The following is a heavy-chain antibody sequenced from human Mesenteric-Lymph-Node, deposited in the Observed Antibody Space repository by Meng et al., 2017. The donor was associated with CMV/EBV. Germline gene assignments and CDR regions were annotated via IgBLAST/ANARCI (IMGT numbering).Heavy chain of an antibody. CDR2: MNPNSGNT. V-gene: IGHV1-8*03. D-gene: IGHD2-2*02. CDR1: GYTFTSYD. CDR3: ARDKVPAAIRGYFDY. Sequence: ASVKVSCKASGYTFTSYDINWVRQATGQGLEWMGWMNPNSGNTGYAQKFQGRVTITRNTSISTAYMELSSLRSDDTAVYYCARDKVPAAIRGYFDYWGQGTLVTVSS. J-gene: IGHJ4*02.